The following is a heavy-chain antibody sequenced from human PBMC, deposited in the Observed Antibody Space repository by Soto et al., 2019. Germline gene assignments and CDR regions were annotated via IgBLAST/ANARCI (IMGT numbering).Heavy chain of an antibody. Sequence: QVQLQESGPGLVKPSQTLSLTCTVSGDSFSSGDYKWSWIRQPPGKGLEWIGYTYYSGYTYNNPSLKGRLPMSVDTSKTQSPLKLSSVTAADPAVYYWPGGGDSAAFDSGGKGTLVTFS. D-gene: IGHD4-17*01. CDR3: PGGGDSAAFDS. CDR1: GDSFSSGDYK. V-gene: IGHV4-30-4*01. J-gene: IGHJ4*02. CDR2: TYYSGYT.